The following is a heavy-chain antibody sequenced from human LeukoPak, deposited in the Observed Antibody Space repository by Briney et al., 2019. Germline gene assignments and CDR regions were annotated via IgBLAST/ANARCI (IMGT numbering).Heavy chain of an antibody. Sequence: PSETLSLTCAVSGGSISSGGYSWSWIRQPPGKGLEWIGYIYHSGSTYYNPSLKSRVTISVDRSKNQFSLRLSSVTAADTAVYYCARVASYGGNSEVEFDPWGQGTLVTVSS. CDR3: ARVASYGGNSEVEFDP. J-gene: IGHJ5*02. CDR1: GGSISSGGYS. V-gene: IGHV4-30-2*01. D-gene: IGHD4-23*01. CDR2: IYHSGST.